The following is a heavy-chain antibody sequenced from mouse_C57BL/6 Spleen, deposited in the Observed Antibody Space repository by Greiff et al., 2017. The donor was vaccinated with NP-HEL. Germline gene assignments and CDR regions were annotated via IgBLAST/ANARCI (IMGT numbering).Heavy chain of an antibody. Sequence: SGAELARPGASVKLSCRASGYTFTSYGISGVKQRTGQGLEWIGEIYPRSGNTYYNEKFKGKATLTADKSSSTAYMELRSLTSEDSAVYFCARSRTGTGFDYWGQGTTLTVSS. CDR3: ARSRTGTGFDY. D-gene: IGHD4-1*01. CDR2: IYPRSGNT. J-gene: IGHJ2*01. CDR1: GYTFTSYG. V-gene: IGHV1-81*01.